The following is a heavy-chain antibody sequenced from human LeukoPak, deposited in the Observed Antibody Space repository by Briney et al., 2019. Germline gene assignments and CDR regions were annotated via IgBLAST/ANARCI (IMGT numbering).Heavy chain of an antibody. Sequence: GGSLRLSCAASGFTFSTFAMIWVRQPPGKGLEWVSSIFPSGGEIHYADSVKGRFTISRDNSKNTLYLQMNSLRAEDTAVYYCARVGTFAGRGGYFDYWGQGTLVTVSS. J-gene: IGHJ4*02. CDR1: GFTFSTFA. V-gene: IGHV3-23*01. CDR3: ARVGTFAGRGGYFDY. D-gene: IGHD7-27*01. CDR2: IFPSGGEI.